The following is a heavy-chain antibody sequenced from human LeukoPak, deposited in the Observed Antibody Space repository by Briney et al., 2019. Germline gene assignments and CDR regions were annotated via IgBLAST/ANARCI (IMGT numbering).Heavy chain of an antibody. D-gene: IGHD3-10*01. J-gene: IGHJ3*02. CDR1: GGSISSYY. CDR3: ATFHPFGELFDAFDI. CDR2: IYYSGST. V-gene: IGHV4-59*05. Sequence: SETLSLTCTVSGGSISSYYWNWIRQPPGKGLEWIGSIYYSGSTYYNPSLKSRVTISVDTSKNQFSLKLSSVTAADTAVYYCATFHPFGELFDAFDIWGQGTMVTVSS.